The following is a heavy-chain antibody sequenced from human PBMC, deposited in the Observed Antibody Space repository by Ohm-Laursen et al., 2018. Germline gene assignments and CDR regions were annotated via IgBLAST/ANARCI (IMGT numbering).Heavy chain of an antibody. J-gene: IGHJ6*02. Sequence: SLRLSCAASGFTFSDYYMSWIRQAPGKGLEWISYISSSGTTIYYADSVKGRFTISRDNAKNSLYLQMNSLRAEDTAVYYCASYGLEWLLSHGMDVWGQGTTVTVSS. V-gene: IGHV3-11*01. CDR2: ISSSGTTI. CDR1: GFTFSDYY. CDR3: ASYGLEWLLSHGMDV. D-gene: IGHD3-3*01.